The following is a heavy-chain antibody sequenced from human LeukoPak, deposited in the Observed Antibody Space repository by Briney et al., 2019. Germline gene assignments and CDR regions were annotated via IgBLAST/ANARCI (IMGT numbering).Heavy chain of an antibody. CDR3: ARDLPEGAFDI. CDR2: IKQDGSEK. V-gene: IGHV3-7*01. CDR1: GFTFSSYW. Sequence: PGGSLRLSCAASGFTFSSYWMSWVRQAPGKGLDWVANIKQDGSEKYYVDSVKGRFTISRDNAKNSLYLQMNSLRAEDTAVYYCARDLPEGAFDIWGQGTMVTVSS. J-gene: IGHJ3*02.